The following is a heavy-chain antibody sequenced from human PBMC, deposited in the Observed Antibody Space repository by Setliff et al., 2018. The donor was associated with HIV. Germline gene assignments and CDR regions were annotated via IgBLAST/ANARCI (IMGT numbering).Heavy chain of an antibody. Sequence: SETLSLTCSVSSGSVSGYYWGWIRQPPGKKLEWIGYIHSSGSTIYSASLKSRVSISVDTSKNQVSLRLSSVTAADTAVYYCARGTAIAVAGTTYFDYWGQGTLVTVSS. CDR3: ARGTAIAVAGTTYFDY. CDR1: SGSVSGYY. J-gene: IGHJ4*02. D-gene: IGHD6-19*01. CDR2: IHSSGST. V-gene: IGHV4-59*08.